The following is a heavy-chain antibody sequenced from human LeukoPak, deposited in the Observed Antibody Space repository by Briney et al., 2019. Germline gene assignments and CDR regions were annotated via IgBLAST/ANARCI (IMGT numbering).Heavy chain of an antibody. CDR3: ARVGSNCGGDCYPYAFDV. Sequence: GGSLRLSCAASGFIFSNYWMYWVRQAPGRGLVRVSHINSDGSSTTYGDSVKGRFTVSRDNAKNTLYLEMNSLSAEDTAIYYCARVGSNCGGDCYPYAFDVWGQGTVVTVSS. D-gene: IGHD2-21*02. J-gene: IGHJ3*01. CDR2: INSDGSST. CDR1: GFIFSNYW. V-gene: IGHV3-74*01.